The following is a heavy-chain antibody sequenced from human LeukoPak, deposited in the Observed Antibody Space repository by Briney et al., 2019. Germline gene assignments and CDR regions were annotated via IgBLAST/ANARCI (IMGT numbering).Heavy chain of an antibody. CDR3: ARERGNWNYDY. CDR1: GGSISSYY. J-gene: IGHJ4*02. V-gene: IGHV4-59*01. CDR2: IYYSGST. D-gene: IGHD1-1*01. Sequence: SETLSLTCTVSGGSISSYYWSWIRQPPGKGLEWIGYIYYSGSTNYNPSLKSRVTISVDTSKNQFSLKLSSVTAADTAVCYCARERGNWNYDYWGQGTLVTVSS.